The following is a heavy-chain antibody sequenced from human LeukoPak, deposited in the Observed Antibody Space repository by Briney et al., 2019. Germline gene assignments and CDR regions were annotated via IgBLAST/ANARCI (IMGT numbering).Heavy chain of an antibody. Sequence: GGSLRLSCAASGFNFDIFAMTWVRQAPGKGLEWVAVIWYDGSNKYYADSVKGRFTISRDNSKNTLYLQMNSLRAEDTAVYYCARAGTTVILDYWGQGTLVTVSS. J-gene: IGHJ4*02. CDR3: ARAGTTVILDY. CDR2: IWYDGSNK. D-gene: IGHD4-17*01. CDR1: GFNFDIFA. V-gene: IGHV3-33*08.